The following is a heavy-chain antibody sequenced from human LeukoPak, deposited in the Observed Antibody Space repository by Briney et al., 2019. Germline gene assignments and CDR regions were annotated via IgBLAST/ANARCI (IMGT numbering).Heavy chain of an antibody. CDR3: ATLKGWYGEGCFDY. Sequence: PGGSLRLSCAASGVTVSTIYMGWVRQAPGKGLDWVSLIYPDGRPYYAESVKGRFTISGDSSENTLFLQMNSLRAEDTAVYYCATLKGWYGEGCFDYWGQGTLVTVSS. CDR1: GVTVSTIY. J-gene: IGHJ4*02. V-gene: IGHV3-53*01. CDR2: IYPDGRP. D-gene: IGHD3-10*01.